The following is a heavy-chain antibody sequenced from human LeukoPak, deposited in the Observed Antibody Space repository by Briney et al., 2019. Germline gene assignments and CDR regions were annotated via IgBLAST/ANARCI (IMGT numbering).Heavy chain of an antibody. V-gene: IGHV1-69*13. CDR1: GGTFISYA. D-gene: IGHD4-11*01. J-gene: IGHJ6*02. Sequence: ASVKVSCKASGGTFISYAISWVRQAPGQGLEWMGGIIPIFGTANYAQKFQGRVTITADESTSTAYMELSSLRSEDTAVYYCARTVTADYYYGMDVWGQGTTVTVSS. CDR2: IIPIFGTA. CDR3: ARTVTADYYYGMDV.